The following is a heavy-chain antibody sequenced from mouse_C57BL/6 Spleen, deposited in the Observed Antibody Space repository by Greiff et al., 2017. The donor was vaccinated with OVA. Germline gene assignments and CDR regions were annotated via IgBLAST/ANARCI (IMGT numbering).Heavy chain of an antibody. D-gene: IGHD1-1*01. CDR1: GYTFTSYW. Sequence: QVQLKQSGAELVKPGASVKLSCKASGYTFTSYWMQWVKQRPGQGLEWIGEIDPSDSYTNYNQKFKGKATLTVDTSSSTAYMQLSSLTSEDSAVYYCARRHYYGSRFSMDYWGQGTSVTVSS. CDR3: ARRHYYGSRFSMDY. V-gene: IGHV1-50*01. J-gene: IGHJ4*01. CDR2: IDPSDSYT.